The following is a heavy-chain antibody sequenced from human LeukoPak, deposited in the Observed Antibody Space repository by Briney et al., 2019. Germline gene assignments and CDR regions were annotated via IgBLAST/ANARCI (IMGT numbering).Heavy chain of an antibody. J-gene: IGHJ5*02. D-gene: IGHD3-10*01. V-gene: IGHV4-59*01. CDR1: GGSISNYY. CDR2: IYYSGST. CDR3: ARVGGSGSYLHWFDP. Sequence: PSETLSLTCTVSGGSISNYYWSWLRQPPGKGLEWIGYIYYSGSTDYNPSLKSRVTISVDTSKNQFSLKLSSVTAADTAVYYCARVGGSGSYLHWFDPWGQGTLVTVSS.